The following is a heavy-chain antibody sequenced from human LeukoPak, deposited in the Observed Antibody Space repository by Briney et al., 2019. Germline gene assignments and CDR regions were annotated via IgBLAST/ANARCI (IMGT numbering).Heavy chain of an antibody. CDR1: GFTVSSNY. J-gene: IGHJ4*02. D-gene: IGHD1-1*01. V-gene: IGHV4-59*02. CDR2: IYYSGST. Sequence: PGGSLRLSCAASGFTVSSNYMSWIRQPPGKGLEWIGYIYYSGSTNYNPSLKSRVTISVDTSKNQFSLKLSSVTAADTAVYYCARERGNWNYDYWGQGTLVTVSS. CDR3: ARERGNWNYDY.